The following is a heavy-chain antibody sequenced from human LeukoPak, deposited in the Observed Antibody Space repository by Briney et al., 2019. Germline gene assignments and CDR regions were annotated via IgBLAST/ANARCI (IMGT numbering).Heavy chain of an antibody. J-gene: IGHJ4*02. Sequence: GGSLRLSCAASGFTFSSYAMSWVRQAPGKGLEWVSAISGSGGSTYYADSVKGRFTISRDNSKNTLYLQMNSLRAEDMALYYCAKDIGYCSSSNCLGGFDYWGQGTLVTVSS. CDR1: GFTFSSYA. D-gene: IGHD2-2*03. CDR2: ISGSGGST. V-gene: IGHV3-23*01. CDR3: AKDIGYCSSSNCLGGFDY.